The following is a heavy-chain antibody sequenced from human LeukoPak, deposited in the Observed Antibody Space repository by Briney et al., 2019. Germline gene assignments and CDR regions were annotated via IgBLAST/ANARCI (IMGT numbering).Heavy chain of an antibody. V-gene: IGHV3-74*01. CDR3: TRDYYDYSNSAAFDP. J-gene: IGHJ5*02. Sequence: GGSLRLSCAASGFTFSTYWMHWVRQAPGKGLVWVSRINTDGSSISYADSVKGRFTISRDNAKNTLYLQMNSLRAEDTALYFCTRDYYDYSNSAAFDPWGQGTLVTVSS. CDR2: INTDGSSI. CDR1: GFTFSTYW. D-gene: IGHD4-11*01.